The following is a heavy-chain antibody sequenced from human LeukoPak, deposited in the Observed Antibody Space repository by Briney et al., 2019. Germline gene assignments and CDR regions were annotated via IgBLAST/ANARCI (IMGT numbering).Heavy chain of an antibody. CDR2: ISGSGGST. V-gene: IGHV3-23*01. CDR1: GFTFSSYG. J-gene: IGHJ4*02. CDR3: AKDLPTVLRYPYYFDY. Sequence: GGSLRLSCAASGFTFSSYGMSWVRQAPGKGLEWVSAISGSGGSTYYADSVKGRFTISRDNSKNTLYLQMNSLRAEDTAVYYCAKDLPTVLRYPYYFDYWGQGTLVTVSS. D-gene: IGHD4-17*01.